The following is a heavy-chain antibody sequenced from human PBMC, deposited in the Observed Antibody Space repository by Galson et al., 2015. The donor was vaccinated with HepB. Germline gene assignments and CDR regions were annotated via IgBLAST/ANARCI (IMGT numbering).Heavy chain of an antibody. CDR1: GSTFSSYW. Sequence: SLRLSCAASGSTFSSYWMSWVRQAPGKGLEWVANIKQDGNEKYHVHSVKGRFTISRDNAKNSLYLQMNSLRAEDTAVYYCARDRHWFGEDKAFDIWGQGTMVTVSS. D-gene: IGHD3-10*01. V-gene: IGHV3-7*03. CDR3: ARDRHWFGEDKAFDI. J-gene: IGHJ3*02. CDR2: IKQDGNEK.